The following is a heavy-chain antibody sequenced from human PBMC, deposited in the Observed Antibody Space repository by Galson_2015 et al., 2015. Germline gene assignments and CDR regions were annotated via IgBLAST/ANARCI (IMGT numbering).Heavy chain of an antibody. CDR1: GFTFSSYG. CDR3: ARDYYDILTGNYYYYYYGMDV. D-gene: IGHD3-9*01. J-gene: IGHJ6*02. CDR2: ISYDGSNK. V-gene: IGHV3-30*03. Sequence: SLRLSCAASGFTFSSYGMHWVRQAPGKGLEWVAVISYDGSNKYYADSVKGRFTISRDNSKNTLYLQMNSLRSEDTAVYYCARDYYDILTGNYYYYYYGMDVWGQGTTVTVSS.